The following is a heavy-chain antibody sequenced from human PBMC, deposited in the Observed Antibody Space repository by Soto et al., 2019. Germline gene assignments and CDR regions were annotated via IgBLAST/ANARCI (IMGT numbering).Heavy chain of an antibody. CDR2: IYYSGST. CDR3: ARRVAGYCSGGSCYSLWFDP. CDR1: GGSISSSSYY. V-gene: IGHV4-39*01. J-gene: IGHJ5*02. D-gene: IGHD2-15*01. Sequence: SETLSLTCTVSGGSISSSSYYWGWIRQPPGKGLEWIGSIYYSGSTYYNPSLKSRVTISVDTSKNQFSLKLSSVTAADTAVYYCARRVAGYCSGGSCYSLWFDPWGQGTLVTVSS.